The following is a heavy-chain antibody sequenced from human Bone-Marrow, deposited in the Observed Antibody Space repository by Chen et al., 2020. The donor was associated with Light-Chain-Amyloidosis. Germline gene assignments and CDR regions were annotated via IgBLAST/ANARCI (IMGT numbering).Heavy chain of an antibody. Sequence: EVQLEQSGPEVKKPGESLKISCKGSGYTFPNYWIGWVRQMPGKGLEWMGVIYPDESDASYSPSFEGQVTISADKSITTAYLQGRSLKASDTAMYYCARRRDGYNFDYWGQGTLVTVSS. V-gene: IGHV5-51*01. J-gene: IGHJ4*02. CDR1: GYTFPNYW. CDR3: ARRRDGYNFDY. D-gene: IGHD5-12*01. CDR2: IYPDESDA.